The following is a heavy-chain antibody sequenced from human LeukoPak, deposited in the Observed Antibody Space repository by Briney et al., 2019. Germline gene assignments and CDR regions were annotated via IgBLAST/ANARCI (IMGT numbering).Heavy chain of an antibody. D-gene: IGHD2-15*01. CDR1: GFTFSSYS. J-gene: IGHJ3*02. V-gene: IGHV3-21*01. CDR3: ARQPAHIVVVVAATPHDAFDI. Sequence: GGSLRLSCAASGFTFSSYSMNWVRQAPGKGLEWVSSISSSSSYIYYADSVKGRFTISRDNAKNSLYLQMNSLRAEDTAVYYCARQPAHIVVVVAATPHDAFDIWGQGTMVTVSS. CDR2: ISSSSSYI.